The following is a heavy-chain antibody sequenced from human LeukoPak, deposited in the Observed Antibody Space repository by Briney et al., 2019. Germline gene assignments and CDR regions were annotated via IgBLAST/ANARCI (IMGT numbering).Heavy chain of an antibody. J-gene: IGHJ4*02. CDR3: ARDRGYSSSWYRFDY. CDR2: ISSSGSTI. D-gene: IGHD6-13*01. V-gene: IGHV3-11*01. CDR1: GFTFSVYY. Sequence: GGSLRLSCAASGFTFSVYYMSWIRQAPGKGLEWVSYISSSGSTIYYADSVKGRFTISRDNAKNSLYLQMNSLRAEDTAVYYCARDRGYSSSWYRFDYWGQGTLVTVSS.